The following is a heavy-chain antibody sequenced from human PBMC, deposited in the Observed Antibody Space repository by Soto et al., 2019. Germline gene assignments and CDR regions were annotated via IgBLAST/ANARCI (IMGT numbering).Heavy chain of an antibody. CDR2: ISYDGVNK. J-gene: IGHJ4*02. D-gene: IGHD3-22*01. V-gene: IGHV3-30-3*01. CDR1: GFTFSNYR. CDR3: ARGERDSSVYYYRHY. Sequence: PGGSLRLSCAASGFTFSNYRMNRVRQAPGKGLEWVAVISYDGVNKNYADSVKGRFTISRDNSKNTVYLQMNSLRTEDTAVYYCARGERDSSVYYYRHYWGEGTLVTVSS.